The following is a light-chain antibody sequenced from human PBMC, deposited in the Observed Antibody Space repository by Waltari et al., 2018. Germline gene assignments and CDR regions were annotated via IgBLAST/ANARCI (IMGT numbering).Light chain of an antibody. CDR3: QQGYMTPRT. J-gene: IGKJ1*01. CDR2: ATS. V-gene: IGKV1-39*01. CDR1: QSVRNF. Sequence: DIQMTQSPSSLSASVGDRVTITCRASQSVRNFLNWYKQEPGKAPTLLIYATSSLQTGVPSRFSGSGSGTDFTLSISSLQPEDFAIYFCQQGYMTPRTFGQGTKVEIK.